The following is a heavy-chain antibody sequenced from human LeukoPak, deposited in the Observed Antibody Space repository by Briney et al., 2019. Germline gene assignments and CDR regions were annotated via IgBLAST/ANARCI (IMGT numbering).Heavy chain of an antibody. V-gene: IGHV3-23*01. D-gene: IGHD3-22*01. CDR1: GFTFSSYA. CDR3: AKGRDSLYYYDSSGFDPYFDY. J-gene: IGHJ4*02. Sequence: GGSLRLSCAASGFTFSSYAMSWVRQAPGKGLEWVSAISGSGGSTYYADSVKGRFTTSRDNSKNTLYLQMNSLRAEDTAVYYCAKGRDSLYYYDSSGFDPYFDYWGQGTLVTVSS. CDR2: ISGSGGST.